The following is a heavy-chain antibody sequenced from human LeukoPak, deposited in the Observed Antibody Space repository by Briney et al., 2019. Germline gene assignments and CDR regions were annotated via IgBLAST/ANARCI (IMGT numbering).Heavy chain of an antibody. V-gene: IGHV4-34*01. Sequence: GSLRLSCAASRFTFSGYAMTWIRQPPGKGLEWIGEINHSGSTNYNPSLKSRVTISVDTSKNQFSLKLSSVTAADTAVYYCARVVTALVVPAALTYYFDYWGQGTLVTVSS. J-gene: IGHJ4*02. CDR2: INHSGST. CDR1: RFTFSGYA. D-gene: IGHD2-2*01. CDR3: ARVVTALVVPAALTYYFDY.